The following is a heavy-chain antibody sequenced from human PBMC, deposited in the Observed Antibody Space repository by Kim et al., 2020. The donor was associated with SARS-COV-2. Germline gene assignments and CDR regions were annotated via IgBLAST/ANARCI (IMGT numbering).Heavy chain of an antibody. V-gene: IGHV3-53*01. J-gene: IGHJ6*02. CDR2: IYSGGST. CDR1: GFTVSSNY. Sequence: GGSLRLSCAASGFTVSSNYMSWVRQAPGKGLEWVSVIYSGGSTYYADSVKGRFTISRDNSKNTLYLQMNSLRAEDTAVYYCARDPSPRSSGYFSYYYYGMDVWGQGTTVTVSS. CDR3: ARDPSPRSSGYFSYYYYGMDV. D-gene: IGHD3-22*01.